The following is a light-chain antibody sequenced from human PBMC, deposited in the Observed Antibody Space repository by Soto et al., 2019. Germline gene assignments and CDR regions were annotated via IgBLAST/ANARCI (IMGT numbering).Light chain of an antibody. V-gene: IGKV4-1*01. J-gene: IGKJ4*01. CDR1: QSVLYSSNHNNY. CDR3: QQYYTTPLT. Sequence: DIVMTQSPDSLAVSLGERATINCKSSQSVLYSSNHNNYLAWYQQKPGQPPKLLIYWASTRESGVPDRFSVSGSGTDFTRTINSLHAEDVAVYYCQQYYTTPLTFGGGTNVEIK. CDR2: WAS.